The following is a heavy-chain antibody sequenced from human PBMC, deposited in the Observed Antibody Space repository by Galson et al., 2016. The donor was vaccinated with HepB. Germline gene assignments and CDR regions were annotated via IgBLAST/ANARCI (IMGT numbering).Heavy chain of an antibody. CDR1: GHSVSTDFH. J-gene: IGHJ4*02. CDR2: IYHTGTT. Sequence: SETLSLTCDVSGHSVSTDFHWAWIRQPPGKRLEWIANIYHTGTTYYNPSLKSRVTMSVDTSQNQSSLRLTSVTAADTAVYYCARDLTSTSCLDYWGQGVLVTVSS. V-gene: IGHV4-38-2*02. D-gene: IGHD2-2*01. CDR3: ARDLTSTSCLDY.